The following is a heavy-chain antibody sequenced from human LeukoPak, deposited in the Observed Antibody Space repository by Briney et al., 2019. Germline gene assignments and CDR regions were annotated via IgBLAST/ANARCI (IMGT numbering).Heavy chain of an antibody. CDR1: GGSFSGYY. D-gene: IGHD1-26*01. Sequence: SETLSLTCAVYGGSFSGYYWSWIRQTPGKGLEWIAYLYYTGTTHYNPSFKSRVTISVDTPRNQFSLRLTSVTAADTAVYYCARGGSYYSGNVFDIWGQGAMVIVSS. CDR3: ARGGSYYSGNVFDI. CDR2: LYYTGTT. V-gene: IGHV4-59*01. J-gene: IGHJ3*02.